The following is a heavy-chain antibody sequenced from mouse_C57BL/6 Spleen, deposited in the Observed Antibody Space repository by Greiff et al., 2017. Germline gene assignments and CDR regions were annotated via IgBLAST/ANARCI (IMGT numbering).Heavy chain of an antibody. CDR2: ISSGSSTI. CDR1: GFTFSDYG. V-gene: IGHV5-17*01. CDR3: ARLNWAFDY. D-gene: IGHD4-1*01. J-gene: IGHJ2*01. Sequence: EVMLVESGGGLVKPGGSLKLSCAASGFTFSDYGMHWVRQAPEKGLEWVAYISSGSSTIYYADTVKGRFTIARDNAKHTLFLQMTSLRSEDTAMYYCARLNWAFDYWGQGTTLTVSS.